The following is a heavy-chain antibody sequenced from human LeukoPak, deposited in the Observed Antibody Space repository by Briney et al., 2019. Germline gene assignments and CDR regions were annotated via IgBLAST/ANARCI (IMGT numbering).Heavy chain of an antibody. CDR1: GFTFGDYA. CDR3: TRGLLWWPDAFDI. Sequence: PGGSLRLSCTASGFTFGDYAMSWVRQAPGKGLEWVGFIRSKAYGGTTEYAASVKGRFTISRDDSKSIAYLQMNSLKTEDTAVYYCTRGLLWWPDAFDIWGQGTMVTVSS. CDR2: IRSKAYGGTT. V-gene: IGHV3-49*04. D-gene: IGHD2-21*01. J-gene: IGHJ3*02.